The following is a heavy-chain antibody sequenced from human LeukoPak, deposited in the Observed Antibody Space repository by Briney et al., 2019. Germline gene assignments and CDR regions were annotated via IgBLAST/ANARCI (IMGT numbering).Heavy chain of an antibody. J-gene: IGHJ4*02. CDR2: ISSDGSST. CDR1: GFTFSTYW. Sequence: QPGGPLRLPCAASGFTFSTYWMHWVPQAPGKGLVCLSRISSDGSSTNYADSVKGRFTISRDNAKNTLYLQMNSLRAEDTAVYYCARDYGEGGYYFDYWGQGTLVTVSS. V-gene: IGHV3-74*01. D-gene: IGHD4-17*01. CDR3: ARDYGEGGYYFDY.